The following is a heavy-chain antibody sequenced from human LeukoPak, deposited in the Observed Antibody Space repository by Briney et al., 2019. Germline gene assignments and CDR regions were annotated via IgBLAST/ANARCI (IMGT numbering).Heavy chain of an antibody. V-gene: IGHV3-66*02. D-gene: IGHD5-24*01. CDR2: IFGAGST. J-gene: IGHJ4*02. CDR1: GFTFSSDY. CDR3: ARGDREMPLPNYYFDS. Sequence: GGSLRLSCAASGFTFSSDYMTWVGQAPGKGLEGVSVIFGAGSTYYSDSVKGRFTISRDLSRNTLYLQMNSLRAEDTAVYFCARGDREMPLPNYYFDSWGQGTLVTVSS.